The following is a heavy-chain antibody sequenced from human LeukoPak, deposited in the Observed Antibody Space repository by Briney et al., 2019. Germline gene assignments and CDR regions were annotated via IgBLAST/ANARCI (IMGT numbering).Heavy chain of an antibody. CDR3: VLHSSSWTTFDY. J-gene: IGHJ4*02. V-gene: IGHV2-26*01. D-gene: IGHD6-13*01. Sequence: ESGPVLVKPTETLTLTCTVSGFSLSNARMGVSWIRQPPGKALEWLAHIFSNDEKSYSTSLKSRLTISKDTSKSQVVRTVTNMDPVDTATYYCVLHSSSWTTFDYWGQGTLVNVSS. CDR2: IFSNDEK. CDR1: GFSLSNARMG.